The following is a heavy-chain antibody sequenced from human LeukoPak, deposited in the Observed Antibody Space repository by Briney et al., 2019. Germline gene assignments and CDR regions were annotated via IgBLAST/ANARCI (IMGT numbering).Heavy chain of an antibody. CDR3: ASQDFWSGYHNWLDP. V-gene: IGHV3-74*01. CDR1: GFTFSSYW. J-gene: IGHJ5*02. D-gene: IGHD3-3*01. Sequence: GGSLGLSCAASGFTFSSYWMFWVRQAPGKGLVWVSRINTDGTTTNYADSVKGRFTISRDNAKNTLYLQMNSLGAEDTAVYYCASQDFWSGYHNWLDPWGQGTLVTVSS. CDR2: INTDGTTT.